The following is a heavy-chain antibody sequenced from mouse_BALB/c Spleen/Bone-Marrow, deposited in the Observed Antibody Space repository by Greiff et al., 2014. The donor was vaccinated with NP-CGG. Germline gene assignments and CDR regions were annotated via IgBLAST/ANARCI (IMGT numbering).Heavy chain of an antibody. CDR2: INNNGGST. D-gene: IGHD1-1*01. Sequence: VQLKESGGDLVQPGGSLKLSCVASGFTFSSYGMSWVRQTPDKRLELVATINNNGGSTYYPDSVKGQFTISRDNAKNTLYLQMSSLKSEDTAMYYCARVYGWYFDVWGAGTTVTVSS. CDR1: GFTFSSYG. CDR3: ARVYGWYFDV. J-gene: IGHJ1*01. V-gene: IGHV5-6-3*01.